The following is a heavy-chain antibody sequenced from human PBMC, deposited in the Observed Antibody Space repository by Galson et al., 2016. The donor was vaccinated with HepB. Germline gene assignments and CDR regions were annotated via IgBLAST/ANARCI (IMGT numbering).Heavy chain of an antibody. V-gene: IGHV1-18*04. Sequence: SVKVSCKASGYTFTSYGIIWVRQAPGQGLEWMGWISAYNAYTNYAQNLQGRVTMTIDTSTSTAYMELRSLRSDDTAAYYCARPTYYYGSGSWYFFDYWGQGTLVTVSS. J-gene: IGHJ4*02. D-gene: IGHD3-10*01. CDR3: ARPTYYYGSGSWYFFDY. CDR1: GYTFTSYG. CDR2: ISAYNAYT.